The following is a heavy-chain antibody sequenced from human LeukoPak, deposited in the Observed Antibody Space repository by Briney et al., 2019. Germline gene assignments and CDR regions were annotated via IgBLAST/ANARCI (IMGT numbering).Heavy chain of an antibody. CDR3: ARESGYSGYDSFDY. D-gene: IGHD5-12*01. V-gene: IGHV1-69*06. J-gene: IGHJ4*02. Sequence: GASVKVSCKASGGTFSSYAISWVRQAPGQGLEWMGGIIPIFGTANYAQEFQGRVTITADKSTSTAYMELSSLRSEDTAVYYCARESGYSGYDSFDYWGQGTLVTVSS. CDR2: IIPIFGTA. CDR1: GGTFSSYA.